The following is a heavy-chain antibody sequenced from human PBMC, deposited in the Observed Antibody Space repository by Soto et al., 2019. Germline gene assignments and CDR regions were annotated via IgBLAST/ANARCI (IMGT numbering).Heavy chain of an antibody. CDR3: ASGPAGSVAGMYGMDV. Sequence: PGGSLRLSCAASGFTFSSYSMNWVRQAPGKGLEWVSSISSSSSYIYYADSVKGRFTSSRDNAKNSLYLQMNSLRAEDTAVYYCASGPAGSVAGMYGMDVRGQGTTVTVSS. V-gene: IGHV3-21*01. CDR2: ISSSSSYI. D-gene: IGHD6-19*01. J-gene: IGHJ6*02. CDR1: GFTFSSYS.